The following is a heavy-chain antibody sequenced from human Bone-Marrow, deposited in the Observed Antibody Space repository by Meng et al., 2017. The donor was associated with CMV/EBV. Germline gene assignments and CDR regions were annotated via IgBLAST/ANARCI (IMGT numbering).Heavy chain of an antibody. D-gene: IGHD2-15*01. J-gene: IGHJ4*02. Sequence: GESLKISCAASGFTFSSYWMSWVRQAPGKGLEWVANIKQDGSEKYYVDSVKGRFTISRDNAKNSLYLQMNSLRAEDTAVYYCGGLAIGYCSGGNCDGFDYWGQGTLVTVSS. CDR1: GFTFSSYW. CDR3: GGLAIGYCSGGNCDGFDY. V-gene: IGHV3-7*01. CDR2: IKQDGSEK.